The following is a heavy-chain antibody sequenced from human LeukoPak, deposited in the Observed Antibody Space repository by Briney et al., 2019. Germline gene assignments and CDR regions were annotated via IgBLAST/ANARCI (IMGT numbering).Heavy chain of an antibody. D-gene: IGHD2-2*01. Sequence: ASVKVSCKASGYIFSDYYMHWVRQAPGQGLEWLGWINPKTGAADYAQQFRGRVTMTRDTSINTDFMEMKRVTSDDTAVYYCARGTQDIVVDNSNWFDPWGQGTLVTVSS. V-gene: IGHV1-2*02. CDR2: INPKTGAA. CDR3: ARGTQDIVVDNSNWFDP. J-gene: IGHJ5*02. CDR1: GYIFSDYY.